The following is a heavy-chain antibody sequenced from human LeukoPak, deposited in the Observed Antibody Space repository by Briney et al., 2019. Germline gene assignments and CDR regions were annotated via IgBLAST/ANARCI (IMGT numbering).Heavy chain of an antibody. CDR1: GYRFTNYY. J-gene: IGHJ3*02. CDR2: INISGGTT. Sequence: ASVKVSCKASGYRFTNYYIHWVRQAPGQGLEWMGIINISGGTTIYAQKFQGRVTMTEDTSTDTAYMELSSLRSEDTAVYYRATERKIVGATGGAFDIWGQGTMVTVSS. D-gene: IGHD1-26*01. CDR3: ATERKIVGATGGAFDI. V-gene: IGHV1-46*01.